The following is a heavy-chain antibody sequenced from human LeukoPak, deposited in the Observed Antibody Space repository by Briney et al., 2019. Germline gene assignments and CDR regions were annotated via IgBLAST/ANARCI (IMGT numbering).Heavy chain of an antibody. CDR2: ISGSGGST. J-gene: IGHJ4*02. V-gene: IGHV3-23*01. CDR1: GFTFSSYA. CDR3: AKEPPSIAARRSQFDY. Sequence: PGGSLRLSCAASGFTFSSYAMSWVRQAPGKWLEWVSAISGSGGSTYYADSVKGRFTISRDNSKNTLYLQMNSLRAEDTAVYYCAKEPPSIAARRSQFDYWGQGTLVAVSS. D-gene: IGHD6-6*01.